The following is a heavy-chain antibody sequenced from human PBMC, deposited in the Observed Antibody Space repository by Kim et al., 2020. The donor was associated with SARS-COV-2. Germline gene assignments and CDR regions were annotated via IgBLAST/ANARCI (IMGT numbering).Heavy chain of an antibody. Sequence: GGSLRLSCAASGFTFSSYSMNWVRQAPGKGLEWVSSISSSSSYIYYADSVKGRFTISRDNAKNSLYLQMNSLRAEDTAVYYCARDLWGRMVHSNAFDIWGQGTMVTVSS. V-gene: IGHV3-21*01. CDR3: ARDLWGRMVHSNAFDI. CDR2: ISSSSSYI. CDR1: GFTFSSYS. D-gene: IGHD2-21*01. J-gene: IGHJ3*02.